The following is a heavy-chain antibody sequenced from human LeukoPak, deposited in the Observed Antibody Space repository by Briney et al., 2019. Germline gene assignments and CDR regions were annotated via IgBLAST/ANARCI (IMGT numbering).Heavy chain of an antibody. CDR3: ARGYSSGWLDWFDP. CDR2: IHYSGST. J-gene: IGHJ5*02. CDR1: GGSITGYY. V-gene: IGHV4-59*01. D-gene: IGHD6-19*01. Sequence: SETLSLTCSVSGGSITGYYWSWIRQPPGKGLEWIGYIHYSGSTKYNPSLQSRVTISVDTSKNQFSLKLSSVTAADTAVYYCARGYSSGWLDWFDPWGQGTLVTVSS.